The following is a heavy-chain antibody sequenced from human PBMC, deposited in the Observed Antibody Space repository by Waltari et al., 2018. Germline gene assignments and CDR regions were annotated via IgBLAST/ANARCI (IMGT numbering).Heavy chain of an antibody. CDR3: ARLAVAGSLNY. CDR2: IYHSGST. D-gene: IGHD6-19*01. V-gene: IGHV4-38-2*01. CDR1: GYSISSGYY. J-gene: IGHJ4*02. Sequence: QVQLQESGPGLVKPSETLSLTCAVSGYSISSGYYWGWIRQPPGKGLEWIGSIYHSGSTYYNPSLKSRVTISVDTSKNQFSLKLSSVTAADTAVYYCARLAVAGSLNYWGQGTLVTVSS.